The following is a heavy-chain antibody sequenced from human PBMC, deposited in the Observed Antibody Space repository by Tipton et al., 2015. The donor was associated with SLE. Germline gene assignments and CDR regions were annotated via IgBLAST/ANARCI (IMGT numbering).Heavy chain of an antibody. CDR2: IYYSGST. D-gene: IGHD5-12*01. Sequence: TLSLTCTVSGGSISSYYWSWIRQPPGKGLEWIGYIYYSGSTNYNPSLRSRVTISVDTSKNQFSLRLNSVTAADTAVYYCATGYGGSYDYYFYMDVWGKGTTVTVSS. CDR1: GGSISSYY. V-gene: IGHV4-59*08. J-gene: IGHJ6*03. CDR3: ATGYGGSYDYYFYMDV.